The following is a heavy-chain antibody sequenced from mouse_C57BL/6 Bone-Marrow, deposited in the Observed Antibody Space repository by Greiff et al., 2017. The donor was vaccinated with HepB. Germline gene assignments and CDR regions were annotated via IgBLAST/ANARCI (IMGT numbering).Heavy chain of an antibody. V-gene: IGHV6-3*01. CDR2: IRLKSDNYAT. CDR1: GFTFSNYW. J-gene: IGHJ1*03. Sequence: EVKVEESGGGLVQPGGSMKLSCVASGFTFSNYWMNWVRQSPEKGLEWVAQIRLKSDNYATHYAESVKGRFTISRDDSKSSVYLQMNNLRAEDTGIYYCTGRGYGSSSLLGFDVWGTGTTVTVSS. CDR3: TGRGYGSSSLLGFDV. D-gene: IGHD1-1*01.